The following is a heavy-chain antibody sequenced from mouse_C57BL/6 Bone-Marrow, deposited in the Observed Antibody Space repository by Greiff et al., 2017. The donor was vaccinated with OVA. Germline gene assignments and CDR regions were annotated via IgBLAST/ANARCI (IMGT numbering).Heavy chain of an antibody. J-gene: IGHJ1*03. D-gene: IGHD1-1*01. Sequence: QVQLQQPGAELVKPGASVKLSCKASGYTFTSYWMHWVKQRPGQGLEWIGMIHPNSGSTNYNEKLKSKATLTVDKSSSTAYMQLSSLTSEDSAVYYCARPLLRFWYFDVWGTGTTVTVSS. CDR3: ARPLLRFWYFDV. CDR1: GYTFTSYW. V-gene: IGHV1-64*01. CDR2: IHPNSGST.